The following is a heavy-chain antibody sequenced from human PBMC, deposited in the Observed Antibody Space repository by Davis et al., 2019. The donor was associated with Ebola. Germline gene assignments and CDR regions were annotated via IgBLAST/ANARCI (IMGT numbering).Heavy chain of an antibody. Sequence: ASVKVSCKASGGTFSSYTINWVRQATGQGLEWMGWMNPNSGNTGYAQKFQGRVTMTRNTSISTAYMELSSLRSEDTAVYYCARGGIQLWLDYWGQGTLVTVSS. CDR1: GGTFSSYT. CDR3: ARGGIQLWLDY. J-gene: IGHJ4*02. D-gene: IGHD5-18*01. V-gene: IGHV1-8*02. CDR2: MNPNSGNT.